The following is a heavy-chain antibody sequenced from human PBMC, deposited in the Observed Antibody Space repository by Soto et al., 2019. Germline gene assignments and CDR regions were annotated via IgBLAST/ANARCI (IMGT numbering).Heavy chain of an antibody. CDR1: GLTFSIYG. CDR2: LSGSGDST. D-gene: IGHD2-15*01. Sequence: GGSLRLSCAASGLTFSIYGMSWVRQAPGKGLEWVSALSGSGDSTYYADSVKGRFTISRDNSKNTLYLQMNSLRAEDAAVYYCAKDSPILTVWGQGTTVTVSS. J-gene: IGHJ6*02. CDR3: AKDSPILTV. V-gene: IGHV3-23*01.